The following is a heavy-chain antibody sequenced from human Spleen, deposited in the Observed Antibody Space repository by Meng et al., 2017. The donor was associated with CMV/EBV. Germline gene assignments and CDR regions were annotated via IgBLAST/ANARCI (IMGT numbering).Heavy chain of an antibody. CDR1: GFTFSDYY. CDR3: ARDGSSGWYTLRYFFDF. Sequence: GGSLRLSCTASGFTFSDYYMHWIRQAPGKGLEWISYISSSGSPIYYADSVKGRFTISRDNAKNSLYLQMNSLRAEDTAVYYCARDGSSGWYTLRYFFDFWGQGSLVTVSS. J-gene: IGHJ4*02. V-gene: IGHV3-11*01. D-gene: IGHD6-19*01. CDR2: ISSSGSPI.